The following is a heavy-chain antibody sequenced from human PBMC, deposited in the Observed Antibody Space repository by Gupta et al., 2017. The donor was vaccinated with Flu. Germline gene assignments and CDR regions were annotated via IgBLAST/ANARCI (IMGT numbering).Heavy chain of an antibody. D-gene: IGHD6-13*01. CDR2: ISDDEITK. CDR1: GFTFNYYG. CDR3: AKDMEQNRVHWFDP. J-gene: IGHJ5*02. V-gene: IGHV3-30*18. Sequence: QVQLVESGGGGVKPGRSLRLSCAASGFTFNYYGMHWVRQAPGKGLEGVAVISDDEITKYYADFVKGRFNISRDNSKNTLYLQMNSLRAEDTAVYYCAKDMEQNRVHWFDPWGQGTLVTVSS.